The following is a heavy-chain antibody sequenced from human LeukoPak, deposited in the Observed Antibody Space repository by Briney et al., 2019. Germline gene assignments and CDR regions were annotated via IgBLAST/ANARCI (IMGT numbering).Heavy chain of an antibody. Sequence: PSETLSLICTVSGGSISSFSYYWGWVRQPPGKGLEWIGIIYYSGSTSYSPSLKSRVTISADTSRNQFSLNLNSVTAADTALYYCTGTTDATSSYYADSWGQGTLVTVSS. CDR3: TGTTDATSSYYADS. D-gene: IGHD1-1*01. V-gene: IGHV4-39*07. J-gene: IGHJ4*02. CDR1: GGSISSFSYY. CDR2: IYYSGST.